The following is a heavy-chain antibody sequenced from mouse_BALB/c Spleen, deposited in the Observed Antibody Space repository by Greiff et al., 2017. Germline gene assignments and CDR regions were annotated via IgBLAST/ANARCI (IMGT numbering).Heavy chain of an antibody. CDR3: ARGRGYYAMDY. CDR2: IDPANGNT. CDR1: GFNIKDTY. J-gene: IGHJ4*01. Sequence: EVQRVESGAELVKPGASVKLSCTASGFNIKDTYMHWVKQRPEQGLEWIGRIDPANGNTKYDPKFQGKATITADTSSNTAYLQLSSLTSEDTAVYYCARGRGYYAMDYWGQGTSVTVSS. V-gene: IGHV14-3*02.